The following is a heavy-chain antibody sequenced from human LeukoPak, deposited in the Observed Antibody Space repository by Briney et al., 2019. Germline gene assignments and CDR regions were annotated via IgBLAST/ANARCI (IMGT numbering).Heavy chain of an antibody. CDR2: IKSKTDGGTT. CDR3: TTGRILWEPTTHKY. CDR1: GFTFSNAW. J-gene: IGHJ4*02. D-gene: IGHD1-26*01. Sequence: GGSLRLSCAASGFTFSNAWMSWVRQAPGKGLEWVGRIKSKTDGGTTDYAAPVKGRFTISRDDSKNTLYLQMNSLKTEDTAVYYCTTGRILWEPTTHKYWGQGTLVTVSS. V-gene: IGHV3-15*01.